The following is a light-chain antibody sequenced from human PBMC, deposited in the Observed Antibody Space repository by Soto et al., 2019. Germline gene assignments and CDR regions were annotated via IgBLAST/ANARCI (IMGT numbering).Light chain of an antibody. V-gene: IGKV3-15*01. Sequence: EIVMTESPATLSVSPGERATLSCRASQSVSNNLAWYQQKPGQAPRLLIHRASIRATGVPDRFSGSGSGTEFTLTISSLQSEDFAVYYCQQYINWPWTFGQGTKVEIK. CDR1: QSVSNN. J-gene: IGKJ1*01. CDR3: QQYINWPWT. CDR2: RAS.